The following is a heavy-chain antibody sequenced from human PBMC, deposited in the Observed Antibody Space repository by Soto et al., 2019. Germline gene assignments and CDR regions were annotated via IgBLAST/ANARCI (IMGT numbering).Heavy chain of an antibody. Sequence: GASVKVSCKASGYTFTSYDINWVRQAAGRGLEWMGWMNPNSGNTAYAQKFRGRVTMTRNTSISTAYMELSSLRSDDTAVYYCARPDHYYGMNVWGQGTTVTVSS. V-gene: IGHV1-8*01. CDR1: GYTFTSYD. CDR3: ARPDHYYGMNV. J-gene: IGHJ6*02. CDR2: MNPNSGNT.